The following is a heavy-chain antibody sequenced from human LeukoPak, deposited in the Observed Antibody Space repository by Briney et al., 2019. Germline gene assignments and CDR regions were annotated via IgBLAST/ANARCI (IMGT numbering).Heavy chain of an antibody. CDR2: IRYDGSNK. D-gene: IGHD5-24*01. CDR3: AREDLRDDSMDV. Sequence: PGGSLRLSCAASGFTFSSYGMHWVRQAPGKGLEWVAFIRYDGSNKYYADSVKGRFTISRDNSKNTLYLQMNSLRAEDTAVYYCAREDLRDDSMDVWGQGTTVTVSS. CDR1: GFTFSSYG. J-gene: IGHJ6*02. V-gene: IGHV3-30*02.